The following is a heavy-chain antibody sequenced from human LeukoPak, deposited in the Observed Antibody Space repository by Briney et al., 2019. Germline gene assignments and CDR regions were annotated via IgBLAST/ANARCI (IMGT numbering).Heavy chain of an antibody. CDR1: GFTVSSNS. J-gene: IGHJ6*03. Sequence: PGGSLRLSCTVSGFTVSSNSMSWVRQAPGKGLEWVSFIYSGGNTHYSDSVKGRFTISRDNSKNTLYVQMNSLRVDDTAVYYCAKAPRFGDHAAEYFYYYMDVWGKGTTVTVSS. V-gene: IGHV3-53*01. CDR3: AKAPRFGDHAAEYFYYYMDV. D-gene: IGHD3-16*01. CDR2: IYSGGNT.